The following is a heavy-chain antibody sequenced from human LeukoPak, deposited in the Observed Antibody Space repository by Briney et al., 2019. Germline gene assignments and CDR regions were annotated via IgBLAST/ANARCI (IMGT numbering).Heavy chain of an antibody. V-gene: IGHV3-23*01. D-gene: IGHD6-6*01. CDR3: ARAPGSSVSIAARPYYFDY. J-gene: IGHJ4*02. Sequence: GGSLRLSCAASGFTFSSYATSWVRQAPGKGLEWVSAINGAGGATSSADSVKGRFAISRDNSKNTLYLQINSLRAEDTAVHYCARAPGSSVSIAARPYYFDYWGQGTLVTVSS. CDR1: GFTFSSYA. CDR2: INGAGGAT.